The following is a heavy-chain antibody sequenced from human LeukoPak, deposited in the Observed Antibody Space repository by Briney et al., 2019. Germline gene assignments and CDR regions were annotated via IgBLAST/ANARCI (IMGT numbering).Heavy chain of an antibody. CDR1: GGSFMGYY. J-gene: IGHJ4*02. CDR3: ASGEGEDIVVVPAARFDY. Sequence: SGTLSLTCAVYGGSFMGYYWSWIRQPPGKGLEWIGEINHSGSTNYNPSLKSRVTISVDTSKNQFSLKLSSVTAADTAVYYCASGEGEDIVVVPAARFDYWGQGTLVTVSS. V-gene: IGHV4-34*01. CDR2: INHSGST. D-gene: IGHD2-2*01.